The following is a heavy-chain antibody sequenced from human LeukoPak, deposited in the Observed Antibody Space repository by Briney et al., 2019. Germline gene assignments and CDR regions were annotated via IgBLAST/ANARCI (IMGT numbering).Heavy chain of an antibody. V-gene: IGHV3-21*01. CDR3: ARGNYDFWSGYPVWGY. D-gene: IGHD3-3*01. Sequence: PGGSLRLSCAASGFTFSSYSMNWVRQAPGKGLEWVSSISSSSSYIYYADSVKGRFTISRDNAKNSLYLQMNSLRAEDTAVYYCARGNYDFWSGYPVWGYWGQGTLVTVSS. CDR1: GFTFSSYS. CDR2: ISSSSSYI. J-gene: IGHJ4*02.